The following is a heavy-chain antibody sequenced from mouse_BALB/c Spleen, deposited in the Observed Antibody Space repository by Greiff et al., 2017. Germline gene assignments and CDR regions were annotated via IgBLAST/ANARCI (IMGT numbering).Heavy chain of an antibody. J-gene: IGHJ1*01. CDR2: INSNGGST. V-gene: IGHV5-6-2*01. Sequence: LVESGGGLVKLGGSLKLSCAASGFTFSSYYMSWVRQTPEKRLELVAAINSNGGSTYYPDTVKGRFTISRDNAKNTLYLQMSSLKSEDTALYYCARHDYGSSYGYFDVWGAGTTVTVSS. CDR1: GFTFSSYY. D-gene: IGHD1-1*01. CDR3: ARHDYGSSYGYFDV.